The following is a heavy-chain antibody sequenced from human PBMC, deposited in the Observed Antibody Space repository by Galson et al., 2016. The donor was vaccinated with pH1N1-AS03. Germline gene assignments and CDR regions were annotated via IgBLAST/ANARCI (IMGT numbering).Heavy chain of an antibody. J-gene: IGHJ5*02. CDR3: AGHRTGSHWLVWLDP. CDR2: ISDSGNS. D-gene: IGHD1-26*01. Sequence: LSLTCSVSGDSIGTYYWTWVRQLPGKGLEWIGYISDSGNSKYSPSLESRITVSVDTSKNQLSPKVTSVTAADSAIYYCAGHRTGSHWLVWLDPWGQGTLVTVSS. V-gene: IGHV4-59*08. CDR1: GDSIGTYY.